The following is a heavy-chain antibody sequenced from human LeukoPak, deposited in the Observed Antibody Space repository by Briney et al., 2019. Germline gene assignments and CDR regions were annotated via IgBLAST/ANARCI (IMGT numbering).Heavy chain of an antibody. J-gene: IGHJ5*02. D-gene: IGHD6-25*01. CDR2: MSTSGNS. CDR1: GGSISGYY. Sequence: PSETLSLTCTVSGGSISGYYWSWIRQPAGKGLEWIGRMSTSGNSNYIPSLVSRVTMSVDTSKNQFSLNLGSVTAADTAVYYCARESGSMRWFDPWGQGTLVTVSS. V-gene: IGHV4-4*07. CDR3: ARESGSMRWFDP.